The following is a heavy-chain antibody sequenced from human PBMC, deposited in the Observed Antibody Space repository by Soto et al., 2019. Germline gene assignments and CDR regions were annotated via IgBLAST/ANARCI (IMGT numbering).Heavy chain of an antibody. V-gene: IGHV3-48*02. CDR2: ISPGGDRI. CDR3: TKSADSAGWGVDF. D-gene: IGHD6-19*01. Sequence: PGGSLRLSCVASGFMFDSYAMNWVRQAPGKGLEWVSYISPGGDRIYYAESLKGRITISRDNARNSLSLQMNILSDEDTAVCYCTKSADSAGWGVDFWGQGTLVTVSS. J-gene: IGHJ4*02. CDR1: GFMFDSYA.